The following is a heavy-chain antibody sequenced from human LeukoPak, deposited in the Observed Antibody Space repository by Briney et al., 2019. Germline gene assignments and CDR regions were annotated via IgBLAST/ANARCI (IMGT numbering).Heavy chain of an antibody. Sequence: GSSVKVSCKASGGTFSSYAISWVRQAPGQGLEWMGGIIPIFGTANYAQKFQGRVTITADESTSTAYMELSSLRSEDTAVYYCARDEEGDTIFGVGGYWGQGTLVTVSS. CDR3: ARDEEGDTIFGVGGY. CDR1: GGTFSSYA. J-gene: IGHJ4*02. D-gene: IGHD3-3*01. V-gene: IGHV1-69*01. CDR2: IIPIFGTA.